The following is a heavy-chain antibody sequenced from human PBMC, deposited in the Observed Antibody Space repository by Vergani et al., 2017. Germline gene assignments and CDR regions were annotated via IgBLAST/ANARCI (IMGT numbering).Heavy chain of an antibody. CDR3: ARGVLRYFDWLFDYFDD. J-gene: IGHJ4*02. CDR2: IYYSGST. CDR1: GGSISSGDYY. V-gene: IGHV4-30-4*08. D-gene: IGHD3-9*01. Sequence: QVQLQESGPGLVKPSQTLSLTCTVSGGSISSGDYYWSWIRQPPGKGLEWIGYIYYSGSTYYNPSLKSRVSISVDTSKNQFSLKLSSVTAADTAVYYCARGVLRYFDWLFDYFDDWGQVTLVTVSS.